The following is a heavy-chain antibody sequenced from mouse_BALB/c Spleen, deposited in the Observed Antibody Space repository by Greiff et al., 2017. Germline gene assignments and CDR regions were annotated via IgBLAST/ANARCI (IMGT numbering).Heavy chain of an antibody. CDR2: IWAGGST. CDR3: ARDQGPGGYYFDY. J-gene: IGHJ2*01. V-gene: IGHV2-9*02. CDR1: GFSLTSYG. Sequence: VQRVESGPGLVAPSQSLSITCTVSGFSLTSYGVHWVRQPPGKGLEWLGVIWAGGSTNYNSALMSRLSISKDNSKSQVFLKMNSLQTDDTAMYYCARDQGPGGYYFDYWGQGTTLTVSS.